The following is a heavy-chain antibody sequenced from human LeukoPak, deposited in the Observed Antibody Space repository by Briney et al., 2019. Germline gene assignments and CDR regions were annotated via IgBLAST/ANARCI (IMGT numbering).Heavy chain of an antibody. J-gene: IGHJ5*02. CDR2: IYPGDSDT. D-gene: IGHD3-16*01. CDR1: GYNFASYW. CDR3: ARRNRGDWFDP. Sequence: GESLKISCKGSGYNFASYWIAWVRQMPGKGLDLMGIIYPGDSDTRYSPSFQGQVTISADKSINTAYLQWSSLKASDTAIYYCARRNRGDWFDPWGQGTLVTVSS. V-gene: IGHV5-51*01.